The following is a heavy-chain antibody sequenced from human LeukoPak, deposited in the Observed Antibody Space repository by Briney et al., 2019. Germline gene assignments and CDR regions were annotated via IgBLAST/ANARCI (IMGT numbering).Heavy chain of an antibody. CDR3: ARFRGELMDGFDF. CDR2: IYAGDADT. D-gene: IGHD1-7*01. V-gene: IGHV5-51*01. CDR1: GHSFSTDW. J-gene: IGHJ4*02. Sequence: GDSLKISCKGSGHSFSTDWIAWVRRMPGKGLEWMGVIYAGDADTRYSPSFQGQVTISADKSLNTAYLQWTNLKASDTAMYYCARFRGELMDGFDFWGQGTLVTVSS.